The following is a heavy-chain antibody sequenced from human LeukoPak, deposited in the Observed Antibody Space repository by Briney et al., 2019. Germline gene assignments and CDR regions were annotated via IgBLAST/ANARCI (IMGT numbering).Heavy chain of an antibody. J-gene: IGHJ4*02. CDR1: GFTFSSYW. V-gene: IGHV3-7*01. CDR2: IKQHGSEK. D-gene: IGHD2-21*01. Sequence: GGSLRLSCAGSGFTFSSYWMSWVRQAPGKGLEWVANIKQHGSEKYYVDSVKGRFTISRDDAKNSLYLQMNSLRAEDTAVYYCARLWPFDYWGQGTLVAVSS. CDR3: ARLWPFDY.